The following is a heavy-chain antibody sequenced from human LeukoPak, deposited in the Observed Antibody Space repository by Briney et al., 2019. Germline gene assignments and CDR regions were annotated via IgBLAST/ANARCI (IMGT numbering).Heavy chain of an antibody. V-gene: IGHV4-59*01. CDR1: GGSISSYY. J-gene: IGHJ5*02. Sequence: PSETLSLTCTVSGGSISSYYWSWIRQPPGKGLEWIGYIYYSGSTNYNPSLKSRVTISVDTSKNQFSLKLSSVTAADTAVYYCARDRVGATRALNWFDPWGQGTLVTVSS. D-gene: IGHD1-26*01. CDR3: ARDRVGATRALNWFDP. CDR2: IYYSGST.